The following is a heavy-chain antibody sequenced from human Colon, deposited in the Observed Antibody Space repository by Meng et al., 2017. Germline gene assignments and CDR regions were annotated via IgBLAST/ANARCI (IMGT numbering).Heavy chain of an antibody. CDR3: ASSSGWWRLDS. V-gene: IGHV4-4*02. CDR1: GASISSATF. CDR2: SYYGGST. J-gene: IGHJ4*02. Sequence: QLQLQESGLGLVKPSGTLSLTCAVSGASISSATFWTWVRQTPGKGLEWIGESYYGGSTSYNPSLSSRATISLDKSKNQFSLQLDSVTAADTATYYCASSSGWWRLDSWGQGTLVTVSS. D-gene: IGHD6-19*01.